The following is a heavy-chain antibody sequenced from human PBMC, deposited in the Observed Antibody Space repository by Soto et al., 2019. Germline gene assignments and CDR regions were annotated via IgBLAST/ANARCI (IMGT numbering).Heavy chain of an antibody. V-gene: IGHV4-31*03. D-gene: IGHD3-10*01. CDR2: IYYSGST. CDR1: GGSISSGGYY. CDR3: ARFIFGYGSAGPAFDI. J-gene: IGHJ3*02. Sequence: PSETLSLTCTVSGGSISSGGYYWSWIRQHPGKGLEWIGYIYYSGSTYYNPSLKSRVTISVDTSKNQFSLKLSSVTAADTAVYYCARFIFGYGSAGPAFDIWGQGTMVTVS.